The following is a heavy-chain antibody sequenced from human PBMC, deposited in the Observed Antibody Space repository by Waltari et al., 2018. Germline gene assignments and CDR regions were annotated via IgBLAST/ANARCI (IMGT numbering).Heavy chain of an antibody. D-gene: IGHD3-3*01. CDR3: ARGLLHFNFWSKSEIGKEVYFDL. CDR1: GGVLSVYY. V-gene: IGHV4-34*01. J-gene: IGHJ4*02. Sequence: QVQLQPWGAGLLKPSETLSLTCGLSGGVLSVYYWIWIRQSPGKGLEWIAEINHSRRTNYNPSLKSRVNLSVDTPKNQFSLKLTSMTAADTAVYYCARGLLHFNFWSKSEIGKEVYFDLWGQGTLVTVSS. CDR2: INHSRRT.